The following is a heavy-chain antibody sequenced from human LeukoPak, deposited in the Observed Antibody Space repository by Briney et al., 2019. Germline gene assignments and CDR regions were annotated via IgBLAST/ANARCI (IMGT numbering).Heavy chain of an antibody. CDR3: ARGCSSTSCYYYYGMDV. D-gene: IGHD2-2*01. V-gene: IGHV1-69*04. Sequence: GASVKVSCRASGYTFTSYGISWVRQAPGQGLEWMGRIIPILGIANYAQKFQGRVTITADKSTSTAYMELSSLRSEDTAVYYCARGCSSTSCYYYYGMDVWGQGTTVTVSS. CDR2: IIPILGIA. J-gene: IGHJ6*02. CDR1: GYTFTSYG.